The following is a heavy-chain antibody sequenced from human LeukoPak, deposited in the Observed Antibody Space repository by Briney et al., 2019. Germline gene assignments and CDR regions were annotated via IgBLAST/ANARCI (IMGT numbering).Heavy chain of an antibody. CDR2: ISGSGGST. CDR1: GFTFSSYA. J-gene: IGHJ5*02. CDR3: AKKGLLFSSWLGNWFDP. V-gene: IGHV3-23*01. D-gene: IGHD6-13*01. Sequence: QTGGSLRLSCAASGFTFSSYAMSWVRQAPGKGLEWVSAISGSGGSTYYADSVKGRFTISRDNSRNTLYLQMNSLRAEDTAVYYCAKKGLLFSSWLGNWFDPWGQGTLVTVSS.